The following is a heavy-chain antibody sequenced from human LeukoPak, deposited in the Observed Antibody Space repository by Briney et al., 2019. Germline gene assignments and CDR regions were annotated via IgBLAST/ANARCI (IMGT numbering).Heavy chain of an antibody. CDR1: GFTFSSYW. D-gene: IGHD6-19*01. Sequence: GGSLRLSCAASGFTFSSYWMHWVRQAPGKGLVWVARINSDGYSISYADSVKGRFTISRDNTKNTLYPQVNSLRAEDTAIYYCARAIAVAGTDQWGQGTLVTVSS. CDR2: INSDGYSI. J-gene: IGHJ4*02. CDR3: ARAIAVAGTDQ. V-gene: IGHV3-74*01.